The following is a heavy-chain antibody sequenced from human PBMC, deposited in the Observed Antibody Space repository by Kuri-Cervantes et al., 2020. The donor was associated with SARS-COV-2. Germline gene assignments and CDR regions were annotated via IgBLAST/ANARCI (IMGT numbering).Heavy chain of an antibody. J-gene: IGHJ3*02. CDR2: INPSGGST. V-gene: IGHV1-46*01. CDR1: GYTFTSYY. CDR3: ASRPMYSSGWYNRVAFDI. Sequence: ASVKVSCKASGYTFTSYYMHWVRQAPGQGLEWMGIINPSGGSTSYAQKFQGRVTITADESTSTAYMELSSLRSEDTAVYYCASRPMYSSGWYNRVAFDIWGQGTMVTVSS. D-gene: IGHD6-19*01.